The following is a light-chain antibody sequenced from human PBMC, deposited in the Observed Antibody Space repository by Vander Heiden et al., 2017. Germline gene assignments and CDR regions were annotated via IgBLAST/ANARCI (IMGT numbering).Light chain of an antibody. CDR1: QSVNSNH. CDR2: GAS. Sequence: EIVLTQSPGTLSLSPGERASLSCRASQSVNSNHLAWHQQKPGQAPRLLIYGASSRATGIQDRFGGSGSGTDFTLTITRLEPEDFAGYYGQYSGTFGQGTRLEIK. J-gene: IGKJ5*01. V-gene: IGKV3-20*01. CDR3: QYSGT.